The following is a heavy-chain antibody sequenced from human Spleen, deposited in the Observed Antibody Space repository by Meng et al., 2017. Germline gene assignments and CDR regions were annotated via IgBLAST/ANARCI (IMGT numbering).Heavy chain of an antibody. V-gene: IGHV4-31*03. CDR2: IYYSGDT. CDR1: GGSISSGGYY. CDR3: SRRINTAGGWFDS. D-gene: IGHD5-18*01. Sequence: QVQLQESGPGLVKPSQTLSLTCTVSGGSISSGGYYWTWIRQHPGKGLEWIGYIYYSGDTYYNPSLKSRVTILVDTSRNQFSLKLTSVTAADTAVYYCSRRINTAGGWFDSWGQGTLVTVSS. J-gene: IGHJ5*01.